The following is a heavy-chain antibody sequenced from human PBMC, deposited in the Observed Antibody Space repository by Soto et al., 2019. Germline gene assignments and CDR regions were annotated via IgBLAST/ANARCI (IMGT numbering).Heavy chain of an antibody. CDR3: ARAQPFEFHNWFDP. V-gene: IGHV4-59*13. D-gene: IGHD3-10*01. CDR1: GGSISSYY. CDR2: IYDRGGT. Sequence: QVQLQESGPGLVKSSETLSLTCTVTGGSISSYYWSWIRRPPGKGWEWIGLIYDRGGTNYNPSLESRVTISLDTSTNQFSLKFSSVTAADTAVYYCARAQPFEFHNWFDPWGQGTLVSVSA. J-gene: IGHJ5*02.